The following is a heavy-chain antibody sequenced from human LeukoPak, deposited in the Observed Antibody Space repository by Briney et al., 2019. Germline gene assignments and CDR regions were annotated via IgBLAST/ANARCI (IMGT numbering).Heavy chain of an antibody. CDR3: ARDDCGDTCYPGGY. CDR2: INAGNGDT. J-gene: IGHJ4*02. V-gene: IGHV1-3*01. D-gene: IGHD2-21*01. Sequence: ASVKVSCKASGYTFTKYVVHWVRQAPGQRPEWMGWINAGNGDTKYSQNFQDRVTITRDTSANTAYMGLSSLTSEDTALYYCARDDCGDTCYPGGYWGQGTLVTVSS. CDR1: GYTFTKYV.